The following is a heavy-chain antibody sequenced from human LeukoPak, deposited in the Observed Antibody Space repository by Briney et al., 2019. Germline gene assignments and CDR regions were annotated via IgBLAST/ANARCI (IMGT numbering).Heavy chain of an antibody. V-gene: IGHV3-48*03. J-gene: IGHJ3*02. Sequence: GVSLRLSCAASGFTFSSYEMNWVRQAPGKGLEWVSYISSSDSFIYYADSVKGRFTISGDNAKNSLYLQMNGLRADDTAVYYCARDRYGYSGDDFDIWGQGTMVTVSS. CDR3: ARDRYGYSGDDFDI. CDR1: GFTFSSYE. D-gene: IGHD4-17*01. CDR2: ISSSDSFI.